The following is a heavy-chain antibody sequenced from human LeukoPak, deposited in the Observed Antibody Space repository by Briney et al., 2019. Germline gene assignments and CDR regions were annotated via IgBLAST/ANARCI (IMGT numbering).Heavy chain of an antibody. J-gene: IGHJ6*02. Sequence: GASVKVSCKASGYTFTGYYMHWVRQAPGQGLEWMGWINPNTGGTKSEQKFQGRVTLTRDTSINTVYLELNSLTSDDTAVYYCARLSVTRYNIKYGMDVWGQGTTVTVSS. CDR2: INPNTGGT. V-gene: IGHV1-2*02. D-gene: IGHD4-17*01. CDR3: ARLSVTRYNIKYGMDV. CDR1: GYTFTGYY.